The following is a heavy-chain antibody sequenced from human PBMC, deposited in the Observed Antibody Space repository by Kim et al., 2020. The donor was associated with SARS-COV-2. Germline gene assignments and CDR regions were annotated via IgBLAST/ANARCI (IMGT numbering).Heavy chain of an antibody. CDR1: GFTFSSYG. V-gene: IGHV3-33*01. Sequence: GGSLRLSCAASGFTFSSYGMHWVRQAPGKGLEWVAVIWYDGSNKDYADSVKGRFTISRDNPKNTLYLQVNSLRAEDTAVYYCARDPNLSTYGMDVWGQGTTVTVSS. CDR2: IWYDGSNK. D-gene: IGHD7-27*01. CDR3: ARDPNLSTYGMDV. J-gene: IGHJ6*02.